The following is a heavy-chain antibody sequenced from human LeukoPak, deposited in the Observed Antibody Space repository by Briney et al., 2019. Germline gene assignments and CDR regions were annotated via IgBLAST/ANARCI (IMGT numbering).Heavy chain of an antibody. CDR1: GGSISSGGYS. D-gene: IGHD1-26*01. Sequence: SETLSLTCAVSGGSISSGGYSWSWIRQPPGTGLEWIGYIYHSGSTYYNPSLKSRVTISVDGSKNQFSLKLSSVTAADTAVYYCARVVGATSFDYWGQGTLVTVSS. CDR3: ARVVGATSFDY. CDR2: IYHSGST. J-gene: IGHJ4*02. V-gene: IGHV4-30-2*01.